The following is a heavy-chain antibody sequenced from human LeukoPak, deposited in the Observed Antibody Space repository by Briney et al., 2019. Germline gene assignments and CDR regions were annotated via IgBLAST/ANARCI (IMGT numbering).Heavy chain of an antibody. V-gene: IGHV4-39*01. J-gene: IGHJ4*02. CDR2: IYYSGSV. CDR3: ARRQVRGVMRVLALDY. Sequence: SETLSLTCTVVGGAINSRNYYWGWIRQSPGKGLEWIGSIYYSGSVNNNPSLQSRVTISVDTSRNQFSLKLTSVTAADTAVYYCARRQVRGVMRVLALDYWGQGTLVTVSS. D-gene: IGHD3-10*01. CDR1: GGAINSRNYY.